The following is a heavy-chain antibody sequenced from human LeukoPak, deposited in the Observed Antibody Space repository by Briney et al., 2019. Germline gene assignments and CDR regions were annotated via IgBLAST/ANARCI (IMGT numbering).Heavy chain of an antibody. CDR1: GFTFSSHS. V-gene: IGHV3-21*01. D-gene: IGHD5-12*01. CDR3: ARAFGSGYDYPEGFDY. Sequence: GGSLRLSCAASGFTFSSHSMNWVRQAPGKGLEWVSSISSSSSYIYYADSVKGRFTISRDNAKNSLYLQMNSLRAEDTAVYYCARAFGSGYDYPEGFDYWGQGTLVTVSS. J-gene: IGHJ4*02. CDR2: ISSSSSYI.